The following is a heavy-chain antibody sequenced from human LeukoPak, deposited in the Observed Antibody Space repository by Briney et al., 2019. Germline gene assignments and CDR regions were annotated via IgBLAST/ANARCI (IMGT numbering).Heavy chain of an antibody. CDR2: IYSGGST. J-gene: IGHJ5*02. V-gene: IGHV3-53*05. Sequence: GGSLRLSCAASGFTVSSNYMSWVRQAPGKGLEWVSVIYSGGSTYYADSVKGRFTISRDNSKNTLYLQMNSLRAEDTAVYYCARAAAVTGAFRDNWFDPWGQGTLVTVSS. CDR1: GFTVSSNY. CDR3: ARAAAVTGAFRDNWFDP. D-gene: IGHD6-19*01.